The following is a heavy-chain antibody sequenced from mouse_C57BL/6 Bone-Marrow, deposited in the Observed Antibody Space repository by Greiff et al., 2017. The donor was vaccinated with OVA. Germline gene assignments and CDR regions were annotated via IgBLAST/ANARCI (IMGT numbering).Heavy chain of an antibody. Sequence: EVQGVESGGDLVKPGGSLKLSCAASGFTFSSYGMSWVRQTPDKRLEWVATISSGGSYTYYPDSVKGRFTISRDNAKNTLYLQMSSLKSEDTAMYYCARLITTGFAYWGQGTLVTVSA. J-gene: IGHJ3*01. CDR2: ISSGGSYT. CDR1: GFTFSSYG. V-gene: IGHV5-6*01. D-gene: IGHD1-1*01. CDR3: ARLITTGFAY.